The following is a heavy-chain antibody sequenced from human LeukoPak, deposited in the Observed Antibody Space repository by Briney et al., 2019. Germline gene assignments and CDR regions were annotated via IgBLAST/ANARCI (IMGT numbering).Heavy chain of an antibody. CDR2: ISSSGSII. D-gene: IGHD2-15*01. V-gene: IGHV3-48*03. CDR1: GFTLSSDE. Sequence: GGSLRLSCAASGFTLSSDEMNWVRQAPGKGPEWVSYISSSGSIIYYADSVKGRFTISRDNAKNSLYLQMNSLRAEDTAVYYCARGRRYCSGGSCYSSHQYFDYWGQETLVTVSS. J-gene: IGHJ4*02. CDR3: ARGRRYCSGGSCYSSHQYFDY.